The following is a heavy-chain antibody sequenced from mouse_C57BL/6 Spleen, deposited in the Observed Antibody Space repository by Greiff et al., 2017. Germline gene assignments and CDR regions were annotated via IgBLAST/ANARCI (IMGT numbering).Heavy chain of an antibody. V-gene: IGHV5-17*01. D-gene: IGHD2-4*01. J-gene: IGHJ4*01. CDR2: ISSGSSTN. CDR1: GFTFSDYG. CDR3: ARGLRHYYAMDY. Sequence: EVNLVESGGGLVKPGGSLKLSCAASGFTFSDYGMHWVRQAPEKGLEWVAYISSGSSTNYYADTVKGRFTISRDNAKNTLFLQMTSLRSEDTAMYYCARGLRHYYAMDYWGQGTSVTVSS.